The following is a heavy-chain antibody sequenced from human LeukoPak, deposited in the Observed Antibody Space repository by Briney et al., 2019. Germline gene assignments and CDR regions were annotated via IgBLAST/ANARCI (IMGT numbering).Heavy chain of an antibody. CDR3: AAGRPYSLLDY. D-gene: IGHD5-18*01. V-gene: IGHV1-24*01. CDR1: GSSLSELP. J-gene: IGHJ4*02. CDR2: FDVIDSET. Sequence: ASGKVSCTVSGSSLSELPLYWGREAPGKGLEWMGGFDVIDSETFYAQKFQGRVTMTEDSSTDTAYMELRSLTSDDTALYYCAAGRPYSLLDYWGQGTLVTVSS.